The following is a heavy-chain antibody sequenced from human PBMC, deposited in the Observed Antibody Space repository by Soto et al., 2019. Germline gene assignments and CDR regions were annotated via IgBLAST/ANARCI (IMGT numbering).Heavy chain of an antibody. V-gene: IGHV4-34*01. D-gene: IGHD3-10*01. Sequence: SVTLSLTCAVYGGSGGSFSGYYWSWIRQPPGKGLEWIGEINHSWSTIYNPSLQSRVTLSVDNSKIEFSLKLSSVTAADTAVYYCTSKFGQLLADAFDIWGQGTMVTVSS. CDR1: GGSGGSFSGYY. J-gene: IGHJ3*02. CDR2: INHSWST. CDR3: TSKFGQLLADAFDI.